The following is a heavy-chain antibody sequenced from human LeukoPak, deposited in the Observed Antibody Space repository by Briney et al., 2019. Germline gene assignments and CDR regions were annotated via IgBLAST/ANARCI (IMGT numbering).Heavy chain of an antibody. J-gene: IGHJ4*02. CDR1: GFTVSSNY. Sequence: PGGSLRLSCAASGFTVSSNYMSWVRQAPGKGLEWVSVIYSGGSTYYADSVKGRFTISRDNAKNSLYLQMNSLRAEDTAVYYCARVRDAYNYFDYWGQGTLVTVSS. V-gene: IGHV3-66*01. CDR3: ARVRDAYNYFDY. D-gene: IGHD1-14*01. CDR2: IYSGGST.